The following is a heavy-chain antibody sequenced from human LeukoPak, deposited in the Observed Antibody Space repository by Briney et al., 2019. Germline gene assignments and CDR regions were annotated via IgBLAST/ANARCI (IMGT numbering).Heavy chain of an antibody. CDR3: ARGLRLYYLDSHYYYYGMDV. D-gene: IGHD2/OR15-2a*01. CDR2: INHSGST. CDR1: GGSFSGYY. Sequence: SETLSLTCAVYGGSFSGYYWSWIRQPPGKGLEWIGEINHSGSTNYNPSLKSRVTISVDTSKNQFSLKLSSVTAADTAVYYCARGLRLYYLDSHYYYYGMDVWGQGTTVTVSS. J-gene: IGHJ6*02. V-gene: IGHV4-34*01.